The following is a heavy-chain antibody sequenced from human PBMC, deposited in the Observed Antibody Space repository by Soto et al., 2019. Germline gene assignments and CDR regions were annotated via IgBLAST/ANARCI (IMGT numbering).Heavy chain of an antibody. J-gene: IGHJ5*02. Sequence: QVQLVQSGAEVKRPGASVKVSCKASGYTFSSYGVTWVRQAPGQGLEWMGWISVYNGITNYAQKLQDRVTMTTDTSTSTAYMELRSLRSDDTAVYYCARIPNERGGWFDPWGQGTLFTVSS. CDR2: ISVYNGIT. V-gene: IGHV1-18*01. D-gene: IGHD2-8*01. CDR1: GYTFSSYG. CDR3: ARIPNERGGWFDP.